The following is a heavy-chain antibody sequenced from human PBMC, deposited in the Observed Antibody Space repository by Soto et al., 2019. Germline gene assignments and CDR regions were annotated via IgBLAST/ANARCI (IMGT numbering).Heavy chain of an antibody. J-gene: IGHJ6*02. Sequence: GGSLRLSCAASGFTFSSYSMNWVRQAPGKGLEWVAVISYDGSNKYYADSVKGRFTLSRDNSKNTLYLQMNSLRAEDTAVYYCAKDVEKYDPHGVGYGMDVWGQGTTVTVSS. V-gene: IGHV3-30*18. CDR1: GFTFSSYS. CDR2: ISYDGSNK. CDR3: AKDVEKYDPHGVGYGMDV. D-gene: IGHD3-3*01.